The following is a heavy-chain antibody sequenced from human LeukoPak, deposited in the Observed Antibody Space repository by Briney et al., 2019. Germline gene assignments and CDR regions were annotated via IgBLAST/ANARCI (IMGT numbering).Heavy chain of an antibody. V-gene: IGHV3-30*02. CDR2: IRYDGSNK. D-gene: IGHD1-26*01. CDR3: ANPEWGTYLVGFDY. J-gene: IGHJ4*02. Sequence: GGSLRLSCAASAFTFSSYGMHWVRQAPGKGLEWVAFIRYDGSNKYYADSVKGRFTISRDNSKNTLYPRMNSLRAEDTAVYFCANPEWGTYLVGFDYWGQGTLVTVPS. CDR1: AFTFSSYG.